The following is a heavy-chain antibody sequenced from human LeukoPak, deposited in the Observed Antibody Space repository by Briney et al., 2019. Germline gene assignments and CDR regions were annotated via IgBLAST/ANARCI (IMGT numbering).Heavy chain of an antibody. CDR1: GYTFTSYL. J-gene: IGHJ4*02. V-gene: IGHV1-18*01. D-gene: IGHD3-22*01. Sequence: GASVKVSCTTSGYTFTSYLITWGRQAPGQGRECMGWISPYNGNTNYLQKYQGRVTMSTDTSTTTAYMELRNLKFDDTAVYYCARAIDYHDSSGYYYPIDHWGQGTLVTVSS. CDR3: ARAIDYHDSSGYYYPIDH. CDR2: ISPYNGNT.